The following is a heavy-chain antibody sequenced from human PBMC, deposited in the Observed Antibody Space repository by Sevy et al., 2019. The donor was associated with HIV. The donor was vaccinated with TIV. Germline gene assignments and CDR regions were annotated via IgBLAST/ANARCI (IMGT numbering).Heavy chain of an antibody. V-gene: IGHV3-33*01. CDR1: GFTFSSYG. J-gene: IGHJ6*02. CDR2: IWYDGSNK. CDR3: ARGGDIVVVVAATSHYYGMDV. Sequence: GGSLRLSCAASGFTFSSYGMHWVRQAPGKGLEWVAVIWYDGSNKYYADSVKGRFTISRDNSKNMLYLQMNSLRAEDTAVYYCARGGDIVVVVAATSHYYGMDVWGQGTTVTVSS. D-gene: IGHD2-15*01.